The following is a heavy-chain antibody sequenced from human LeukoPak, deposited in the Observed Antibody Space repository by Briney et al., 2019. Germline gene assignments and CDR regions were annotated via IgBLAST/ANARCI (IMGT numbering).Heavy chain of an antibody. J-gene: IGHJ4*02. D-gene: IGHD5-18*01. Sequence: GASVKVSCKASGGTFSSYAISWVRQAPGQGLEWMGGIIPIFGTANYAQKFQGRVTITADKSTSTDYMELSSLRSEDTAVYYCARERRNTAMVTALDYWGQGTLVTVSS. CDR1: GGTFSSYA. CDR2: IIPIFGTA. V-gene: IGHV1-69*06. CDR3: ARERRNTAMVTALDY.